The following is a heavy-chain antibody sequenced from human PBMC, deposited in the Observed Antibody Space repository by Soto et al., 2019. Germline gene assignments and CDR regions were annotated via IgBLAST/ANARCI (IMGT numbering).Heavy chain of an antibody. CDR1: GDSISSGGYS. J-gene: IGHJ5*02. CDR3: ARGQGRPVNWFDP. V-gene: IGHV4-30-2*01. Sequence: SETLSLTCAVSGDSISSGGYSWSWIRQPPGKGLEWIGYIYHSGSTYYNPSLKSRVTISVDRSKNQFSLKLSSVTAADTAVYYCARGQGRPVNWFDPWGQGTLVTVSS. CDR2: IYHSGST.